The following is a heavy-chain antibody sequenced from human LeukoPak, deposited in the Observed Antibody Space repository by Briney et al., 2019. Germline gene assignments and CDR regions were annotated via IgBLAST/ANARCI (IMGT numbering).Heavy chain of an antibody. CDR1: GYTLTSYG. CDR2: ISAYNGNT. CDR3: AREGLVAATLPDY. D-gene: IGHD2-15*01. J-gene: IGHJ4*02. Sequence: ASVKVSCKASGYTLTSYGISWVRQAPGQGLEWMGWISAYNGNTNYAQKLQGRVTMTTDTSTSTAYTELRSLRSDDTAVYYCAREGLVAATLPDYWGQGTLVTVSS. V-gene: IGHV1-18*01.